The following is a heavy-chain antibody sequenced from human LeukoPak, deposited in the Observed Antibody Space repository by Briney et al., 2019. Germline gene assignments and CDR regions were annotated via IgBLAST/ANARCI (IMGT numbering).Heavy chain of an antibody. V-gene: IGHV1-18*01. CDR1: GYTFTSYG. CDR2: ISAYNGNT. CDR3: ARELGGSSDALDI. Sequence: GASVKVSCKASGYTFTSYGISWVRQAPGQGLEWMGWISAYNGNTNYAQKLQGRVTMTRDTSISTAYVELYSLRSDDTAVFYCARELGGSSDALDIWGQGTMLTVSS. J-gene: IGHJ3*02. D-gene: IGHD1-26*01.